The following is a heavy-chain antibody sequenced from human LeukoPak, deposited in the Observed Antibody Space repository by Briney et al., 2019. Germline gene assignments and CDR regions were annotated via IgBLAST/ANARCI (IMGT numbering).Heavy chain of an antibody. J-gene: IGHJ3*02. CDR1: GGSISSYH. Sequence: SETLSLTCTVSGGSISSYHWSWIRQPPGRGLEWIGYIYYSGSTNYNPSLKSRVTISVDTSKNQFSLKLSSVTAADTAVYYCARFGSEAYAFDIWGQGTMVTVSS. CDR3: ARFGSEAYAFDI. CDR2: IYYSGST. V-gene: IGHV4-59*08. D-gene: IGHD3-3*01.